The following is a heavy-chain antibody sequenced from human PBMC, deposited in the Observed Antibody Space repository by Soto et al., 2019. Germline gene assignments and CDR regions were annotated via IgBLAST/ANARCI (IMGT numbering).Heavy chain of an antibody. V-gene: IGHV1-69*13. CDR1: GGTFSSYA. Sequence: GASVKVSCKASGGTFSSYAISWVRQAPGQGLEWMGGIIPIFGTANYAQKFQGRVTITADESTSTAYMVLSSLRSEDTAVYYCARWTAVSAGYSSGWSIVSDYYYYGMDVWGQGTTVTVSS. CDR3: ARWTAVSAGYSSGWSIVSDYYYYGMDV. J-gene: IGHJ6*02. CDR2: IIPIFGTA. D-gene: IGHD6-19*01.